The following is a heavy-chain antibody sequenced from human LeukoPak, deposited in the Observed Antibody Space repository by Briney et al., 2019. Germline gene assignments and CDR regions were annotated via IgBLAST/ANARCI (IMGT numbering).Heavy chain of an antibody. D-gene: IGHD1-1*01. V-gene: IGHV4-59*01. Sequence: SETLSLTCTVSGGSISSYFWSWIRQPPGKGLEWTGYIYDSGSTNFNPSLNGRVSISRDTTKNLFSLRLRSVTAADTAVYFCARGRVSSSTWYSTYYYYFYMDVWGKGTTVTVSS. J-gene: IGHJ6*03. CDR2: IYDSGST. CDR1: GGSISSYF. CDR3: ARGRVSSSTWYSTYYYYFYMDV.